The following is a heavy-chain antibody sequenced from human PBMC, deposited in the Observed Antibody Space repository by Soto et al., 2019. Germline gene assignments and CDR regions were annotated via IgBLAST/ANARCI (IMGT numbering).Heavy chain of an antibody. J-gene: IGHJ5*02. Sequence: GESLKISCKASGYIFIDYWIGWVRQMPGKGLEWMGIVYPRDSETRYSPSFQAQVTISADRSTGTAFLQWRSLKASDTALYYCARPPLPGYSIPFNSCGQGTLVTVSS. CDR1: GYIFIDYW. V-gene: IGHV5-51*01. D-gene: IGHD2-15*01. CDR3: ARPPLPGYSIPFNS. CDR2: VYPRDSET.